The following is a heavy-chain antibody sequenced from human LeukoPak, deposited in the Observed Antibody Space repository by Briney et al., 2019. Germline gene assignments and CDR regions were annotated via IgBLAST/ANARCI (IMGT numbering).Heavy chain of an antibody. CDR1: GGSFSGYY. CDR2: INHSGST. D-gene: IGHD4-11*01. Sequence: SETLSLTCAVYGGSFSGYYWSWIRQPPGKGLEWIGEINHSGSTNYNPSLKSRVTISVDTSKNQFSLKLSSVTAADTAVYYCARGRAVIPYYYYCYMDVWGKGTTVTVSS. J-gene: IGHJ6*03. CDR3: ARGRAVIPYYYYCYMDV. V-gene: IGHV4-34*01.